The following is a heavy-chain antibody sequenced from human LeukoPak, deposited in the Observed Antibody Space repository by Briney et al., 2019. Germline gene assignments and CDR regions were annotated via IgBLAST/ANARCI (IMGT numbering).Heavy chain of an antibody. CDR1: GFTFTRYG. J-gene: IGHJ4*02. D-gene: IGHD6-19*01. Sequence: ASVKVSCKASGFTFTRYGISWVRQAPGQGLEWMGWISAYNGDTNYAQKFQGRVTLTTDTSTSTAYMELRSLRSDDTAVYYYARDPSNTSGRYAYFDYWGQGTLVTVSS. CDR2: ISAYNGDT. CDR3: ARDPSNTSGRYAYFDY. V-gene: IGHV1-18*01.